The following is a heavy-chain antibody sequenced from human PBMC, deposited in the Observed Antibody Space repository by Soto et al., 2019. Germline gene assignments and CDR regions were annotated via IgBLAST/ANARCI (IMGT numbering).Heavy chain of an antibody. Sequence: SETLSLTCTVSGGSIRGYYWSWIRQPPGTGLEWIGYIYYIGSTNYNPSLKSRVTISVDTSKNQFSLKLSSVTAADTAVYYCARGLRRQLLNWFDPWGQGTLVTVSS. CDR3: ARGLRRQLLNWFDP. D-gene: IGHD2-2*01. CDR2: IYYIGST. J-gene: IGHJ5*02. CDR1: GGSIRGYY. V-gene: IGHV4-59*01.